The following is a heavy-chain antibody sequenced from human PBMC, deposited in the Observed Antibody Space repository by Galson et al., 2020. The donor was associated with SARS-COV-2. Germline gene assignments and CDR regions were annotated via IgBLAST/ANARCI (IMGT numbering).Heavy chain of an antibody. CDR2: TSSSGRTI. CDR1: GVTFSDYY. CDR3: ARESYCSGGSCYGNGMDV. Sequence: NSGGSLRLSCAASGVTFSDYYMSWTRQAPGKGMEWVSYTSSSGRTINYADSAKGRFTISRDNAKNSLYLQMNSLRAEDTAVYYCARESYCSGGSCYGNGMDVWGQGTTVTVSS. D-gene: IGHD2-15*01. V-gene: IGHV3-11*01. J-gene: IGHJ6*02.